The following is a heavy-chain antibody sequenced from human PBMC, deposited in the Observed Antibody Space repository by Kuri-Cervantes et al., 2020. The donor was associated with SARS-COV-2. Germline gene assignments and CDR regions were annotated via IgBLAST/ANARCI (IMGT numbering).Heavy chain of an antibody. CDR2: MYDNGET. D-gene: IGHD1-20*01. CDR1: GFTVSTNY. CDR3: ATADWITGTRSYFDY. V-gene: IGHV3-66*01. Sequence: ETLSLTCAASGFTVSTNYMSWVRQAPGKGLEWVSLMYDNGETYYADSVKGRFTISRDNAKNSLYLQMNSLRAEDTAVYYCATADWITGTRSYFDYWGQGTLVTVSS. J-gene: IGHJ4*02.